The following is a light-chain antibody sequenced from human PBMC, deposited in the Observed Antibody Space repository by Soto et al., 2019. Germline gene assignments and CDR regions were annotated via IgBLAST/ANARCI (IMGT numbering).Light chain of an antibody. CDR3: QQYCSSPFT. CDR1: QSVSSSY. J-gene: IGKJ4*01. Sequence: EIVLTQSPGTLSLSPGERATLSCRASQSVSSSYLAWYQQKPGQAPRLLIYGASSRATGIPDRVSGSGSGADFTLTISRLEPEEFAVYYCQQYCSSPFTFGGGTKVEIK. V-gene: IGKV3-20*01. CDR2: GAS.